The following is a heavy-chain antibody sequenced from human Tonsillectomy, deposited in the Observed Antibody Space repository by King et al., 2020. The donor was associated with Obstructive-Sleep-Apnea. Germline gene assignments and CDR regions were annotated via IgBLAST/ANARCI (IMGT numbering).Heavy chain of an antibody. CDR3: ARGGDYGDYRTAVGADY. CDR1: GGSISSGAYS. CDR2: IYYSGST. Sequence: VQLQESGPGLVKPSQTLSLTCAVSGGSISSGAYSWSWIRQPPGKGLVWIGYIYYSGSTYYNPSLKSRVTISGDPSKTQFSPKLGSVTAADTAVYYCARGGDYGDYRTAVGADYWGQGTLVTVSS. V-gene: IGHV4-30-4*07. D-gene: IGHD4-17*01. J-gene: IGHJ4*02.